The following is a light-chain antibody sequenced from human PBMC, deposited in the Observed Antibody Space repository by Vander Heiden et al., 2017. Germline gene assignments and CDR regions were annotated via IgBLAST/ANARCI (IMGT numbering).Light chain of an antibody. J-gene: IGKJ4*01. Sequence: DIVMTQSPDSLAVSLGERATINCKSSQSVLYSSNNKNYLAWYQQKPGQPPKLLIYWASTRESGVPDRFSGSGSGTDFTLTISSLQAEDVAVYYCQQYESTGITFGAGTKVEIK. CDR1: QSVLYSSNNKNY. V-gene: IGKV4-1*01. CDR2: WAS. CDR3: QQYESTGIT.